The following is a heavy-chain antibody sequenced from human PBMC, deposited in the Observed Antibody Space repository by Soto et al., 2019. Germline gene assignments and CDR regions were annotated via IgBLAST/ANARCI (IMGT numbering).Heavy chain of an antibody. D-gene: IGHD2-2*01. Sequence: TETLSVTCTVAGGSISSSSYYWAWVRQPPGKGLEWIGSVYYSGTTYYNPSLKSRVTISEDTSKNQFSLRLSSVTAADTAVFYCARLIHCKTTSCYFDYRGPGTLVTVSS. CDR3: ARLIHCKTTSCYFDY. V-gene: IGHV4-39*01. J-gene: IGHJ4*02. CDR2: VYYSGTT. CDR1: GGSISSSSYY.